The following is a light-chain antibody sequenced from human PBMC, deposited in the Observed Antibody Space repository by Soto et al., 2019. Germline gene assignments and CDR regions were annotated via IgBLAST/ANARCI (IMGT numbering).Light chain of an antibody. CDR2: WAS. Sequence: DSVMTQSPDSLAVSLGERATINCKSSQSVLYSSNNKNYLAWYQQKPGQPPKLLIYWASTRESGVPDRFSGSGSETDFTLTVSSLQAEDVAVYYCQQYYSIPRTFGQGTKVEVK. J-gene: IGKJ1*01. CDR3: QQYYSIPRT. CDR1: QSVLYSSNNKNY. V-gene: IGKV4-1*01.